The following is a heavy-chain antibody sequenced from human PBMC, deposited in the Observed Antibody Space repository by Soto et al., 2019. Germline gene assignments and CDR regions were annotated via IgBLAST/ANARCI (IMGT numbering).Heavy chain of an antibody. V-gene: IGHV3-30-3*01. D-gene: IGHD6-13*01. Sequence: SLRLSCAASGFTFSSYAMHWVRQAPGKGLEWVAVISYDGSNKYYADSVKGRFTISRDNSKNTLYLQMNSLRAEDTAVYYCARDSLWYSSSWYYFDYWGQGTLVTVSS. CDR2: ISYDGSNK. J-gene: IGHJ4*02. CDR3: ARDSLWYSSSWYYFDY. CDR1: GFTFSSYA.